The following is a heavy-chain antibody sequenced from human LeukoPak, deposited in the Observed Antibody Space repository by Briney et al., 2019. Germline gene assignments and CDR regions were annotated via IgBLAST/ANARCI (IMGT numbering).Heavy chain of an antibody. V-gene: IGHV4-34*01. Sequence: SETLSLTCTVSGGSISSYYWSWIRQPPGKGLEWIGEINHSGSTSYNPSLKSRVTISVDTSKNQFSLKLSSVTAADTAVYYCASDSHSSSDYWGQGTLVTVSS. CDR1: GGSISSYY. CDR3: ASDSHSSSDY. D-gene: IGHD6-13*01. J-gene: IGHJ4*02. CDR2: INHSGST.